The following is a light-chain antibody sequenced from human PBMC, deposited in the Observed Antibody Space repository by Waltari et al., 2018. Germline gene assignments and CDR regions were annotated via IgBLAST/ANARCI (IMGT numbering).Light chain of an antibody. CDR2: EVT. CDR3: SAYAGGNTLV. V-gene: IGLV2-8*01. CDR1: SSDIGGYQY. Sequence: QSALTQPASVSGSPGQSITISCSGTSSDIGGYQYVPWYQQYPHRAPQLILYEVTERPSGVPDRFSGSKSGNTASLTVSGLQIEDEADYFCSAYAGGNTLVFGGGTRLTVL. J-gene: IGLJ2*01.